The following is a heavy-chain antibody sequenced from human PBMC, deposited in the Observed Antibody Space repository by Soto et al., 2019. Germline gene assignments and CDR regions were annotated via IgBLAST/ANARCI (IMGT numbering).Heavy chain of an antibody. V-gene: IGHV3-30*18. CDR3: AKXVRPRYYYDTTGYYRDY. Sequence: GSLRLSCVASGFTFSNYGMHWVRQAPGKGLEWVAVISYDGSNKYYADSVKGRFTISRDNSKNTLYLQMNSLRAEDTAVYYCAKXVRPRYYYDTTGYYRDYWGQGTLVTVSS. CDR1: GFTFSNYG. CDR2: ISYDGSNK. J-gene: IGHJ4*02. D-gene: IGHD3-22*01.